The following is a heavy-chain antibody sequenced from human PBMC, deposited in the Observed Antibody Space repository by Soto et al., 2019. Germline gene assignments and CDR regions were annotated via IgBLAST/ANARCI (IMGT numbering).Heavy chain of an antibody. J-gene: IGHJ6*02. Sequence: ASVKVSCKASGGTFSSYAISWVRQAPGQGLEWMGGIIPIFGTANYAQKFQGRVTITADESTSTAYMELSSLRSEDTAVYYCAAEQMVVAATPASGMDVWGQGTTVTSP. V-gene: IGHV1-69*13. CDR2: IIPIFGTA. CDR1: GGTFSSYA. CDR3: AAEQMVVAATPASGMDV. D-gene: IGHD2-15*01.